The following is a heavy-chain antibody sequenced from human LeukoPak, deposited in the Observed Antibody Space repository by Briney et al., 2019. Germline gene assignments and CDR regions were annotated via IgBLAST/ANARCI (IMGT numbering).Heavy chain of an antibody. Sequence: GGSLRLSCAASGFTFSSYSMNWVRRAPGKGLEWVSSISSSSSYIYYADSVKGRLTISRDNAKNSLYLQMNSLRAEDTAVYYCASRGYSYGALGYWGQGTLVTVSS. J-gene: IGHJ4*02. V-gene: IGHV3-21*01. CDR2: ISSSSSYI. CDR3: ASRGYSYGALGY. D-gene: IGHD5-18*01. CDR1: GFTFSSYS.